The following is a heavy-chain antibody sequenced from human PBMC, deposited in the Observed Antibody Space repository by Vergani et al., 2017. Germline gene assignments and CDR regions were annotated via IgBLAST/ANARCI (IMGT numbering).Heavy chain of an antibody. V-gene: IGHV1-18*04. J-gene: IGHJ6*03. CDR3: ARAPEYYDFWSGYSTGFYYYYYMDV. CDR2: ISAYNGNT. CDR1: GYTFTSYG. Sequence: QVQLVQSGAEVKKPGASVKVSCKASGYTFTSYGISWVRQAPGQGLEWMGWISAYNGNTNYAQKLQGRVTMTTDTSTSTAYMELRSLRSDDTAVYYCARAPEYYDFWSGYSTGFYYYYYMDVWGKGTTVTVSS. D-gene: IGHD3-3*01.